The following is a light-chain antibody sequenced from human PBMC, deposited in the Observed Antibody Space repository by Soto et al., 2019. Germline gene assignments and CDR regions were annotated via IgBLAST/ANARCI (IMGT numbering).Light chain of an antibody. Sequence: QSALTQAASVSGSPRQSITISCTGTSSDIGSNNYVSWFQQRPGKAPTLIIYEVSNRPSGVSTHFSGSKSGNTASLTISGLLPEDEAEYYCSSYTTTTRLFGGGTKLTVL. V-gene: IGLV2-14*01. J-gene: IGLJ3*02. CDR2: EVS. CDR1: SSDIGSNNY. CDR3: SSYTTTTRL.